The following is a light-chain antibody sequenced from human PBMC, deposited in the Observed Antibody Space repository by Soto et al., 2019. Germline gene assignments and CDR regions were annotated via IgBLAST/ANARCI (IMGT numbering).Light chain of an antibody. V-gene: IGLV2-14*01. CDR2: EVT. Sequence: QSVLTQPASVSGSPGQSITISCTGTSSDIGAYDYVSWYQQYPGRVPKLLIHEVTNRPSGVSDRFSGSKSGNTASLTISGLQTEDEADSYCSSHAGSSAFYVFGTGTKVTVL. J-gene: IGLJ1*01. CDR1: SSDIGAYDY. CDR3: SSHAGSSAFYV.